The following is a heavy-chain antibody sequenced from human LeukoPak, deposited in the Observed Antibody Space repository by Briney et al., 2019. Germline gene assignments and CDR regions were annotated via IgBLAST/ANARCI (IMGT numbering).Heavy chain of an antibody. D-gene: IGHD1-26*01. V-gene: IGHV3-74*01. CDR2: IISDGSNT. Sequence: GGSLRLSCAASGFTFSNYWMHWVRQAPGKGLMWVSRIISDGSNTNYADSVKGRFTTSRDNAKNTLFLQMNSLRAEDTAVHYCARGPIGDYYFDSWGQGTLLTVSS. CDR3: ARGPIGDYYFDS. CDR1: GFTFSNYW. J-gene: IGHJ4*02.